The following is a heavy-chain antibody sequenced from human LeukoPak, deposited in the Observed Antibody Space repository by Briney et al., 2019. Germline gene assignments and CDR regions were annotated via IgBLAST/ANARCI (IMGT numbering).Heavy chain of an antibody. CDR2: IYPGDSDT. J-gene: IGHJ4*02. Sequence: GESLKISCRCSGYSLTTYWIVWVRQMPGKGLEWMGIIYPGDSDTGYSPSFQGQVTMSADKSINTAYLQWSSLKASDTAMYYCARRQGCSSTSCPPDSWGQGTLVTVTS. D-gene: IGHD2-2*01. CDR3: ARRQGCSSTSCPPDS. CDR1: GYSLTTYW. V-gene: IGHV5-51*01.